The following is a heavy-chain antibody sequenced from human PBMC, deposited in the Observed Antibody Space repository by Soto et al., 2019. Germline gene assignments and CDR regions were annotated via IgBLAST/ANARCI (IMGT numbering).Heavy chain of an antibody. CDR1: GFTFSSFA. D-gene: IGHD2-21*02. CDR3: AREPFGDCFYWYFDH. V-gene: IGHV3-30*04. J-gene: IGHJ2*01. CDR2: ISYDWTTQ. Sequence: QAHLVESGGGVVQPGRSLTLSCAASGFTFSSFAIHWVRQVPGKGLEWVAAISYDWTTQLYADSVKGRSSTSRDNSKNTLYLQVNTLSGEDTAAYFCAREPFGDCFYWYFDHWGHGTLVTVSS.